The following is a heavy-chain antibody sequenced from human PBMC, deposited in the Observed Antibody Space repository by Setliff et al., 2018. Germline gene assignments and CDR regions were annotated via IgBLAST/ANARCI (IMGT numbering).Heavy chain of an antibody. Sequence: PSETLSFTCTVSGGSISSYYWSWIRQPAGKGLEWIGHIYIGGSANYNPSLKSRVTMSIDTSKNQFSLKLNSVTAADMAVYYCAREQWLDPPGYYYMDVWAKGTTGTVS. CDR3: AREQWLDPPGYYYMDV. CDR2: IYIGGSA. CDR1: GGSISSYY. V-gene: IGHV4-4*07. J-gene: IGHJ6*03. D-gene: IGHD6-19*01.